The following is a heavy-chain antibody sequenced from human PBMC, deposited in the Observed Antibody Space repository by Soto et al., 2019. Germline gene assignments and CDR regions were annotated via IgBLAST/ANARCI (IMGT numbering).Heavy chain of an antibody. CDR3: VRILTGTTN. J-gene: IGHJ4*02. CDR1: VFTFSSYS. V-gene: IGHV3-48*02. Sequence: LXLCCVVSVFTFSSYSMNWVRQAPGKGLEWVSYISTSGTIYYADSMKGRFTISRDNAKNSLYLQMNSLRDEDTAVYYCVRILTGTTNWGQGTLVTVSS. CDR2: ISTSGTI. D-gene: IGHD1-20*01.